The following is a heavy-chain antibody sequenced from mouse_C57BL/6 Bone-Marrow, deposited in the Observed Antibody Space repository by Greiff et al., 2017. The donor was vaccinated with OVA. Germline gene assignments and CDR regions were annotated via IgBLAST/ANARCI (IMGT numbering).Heavy chain of an antibody. Sequence: QVQLQQSGAELVRPGASVTLSCKASGYTFTDYEMHWVKQTPVHGLEWIGAIDPETGGTAYNQKFKGKAILTADKSSSTAYMELRSLTSEDSAVYYCTGVVATRYFDVWGTGTTVTVSS. V-gene: IGHV1-15*01. J-gene: IGHJ1*03. CDR2: IDPETGGT. CDR1: GYTFTDYE. D-gene: IGHD1-1*01. CDR3: TGVVATRYFDV.